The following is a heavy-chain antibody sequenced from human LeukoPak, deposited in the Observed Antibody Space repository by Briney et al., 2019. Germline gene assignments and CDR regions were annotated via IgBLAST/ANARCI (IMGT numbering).Heavy chain of an antibody. CDR1: GYTFNSYG. J-gene: IGHJ5*02. V-gene: IGHV1-18*01. CDR2: INANNDQT. Sequence: GASVNVSCKPSGYTFNSYGVAWVRQAPGQGLEWMGWINANNDQTHYGQNLQDRVTMTTDPSTRTAYLELRSLRFDDTAVYYCARRHVDHGADHWGQGTLVTVSS. D-gene: IGHD4/OR15-4a*01. CDR3: ARRHVDHGADH.